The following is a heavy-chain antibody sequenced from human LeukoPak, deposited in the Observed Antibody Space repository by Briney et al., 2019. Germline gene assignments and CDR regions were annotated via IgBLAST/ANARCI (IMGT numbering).Heavy chain of an antibody. CDR1: GFTFSSYS. D-gene: IGHD4-17*01. V-gene: IGHV3-21*01. Sequence: PGGSLRLSCAASGFTFSSYSMNWVRQAPGKGLEWVSSISSSSSYIYYADSVKGRFTISRDNAKNSLYLQMNSLRAEDTAVYYCARDPGDYGSLDYWGQGTLVTVSS. J-gene: IGHJ4*02. CDR2: ISSSSSYI. CDR3: ARDPGDYGSLDY.